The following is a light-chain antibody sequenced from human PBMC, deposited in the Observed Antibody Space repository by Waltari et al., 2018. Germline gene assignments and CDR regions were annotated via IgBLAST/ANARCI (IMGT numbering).Light chain of an antibody. CDR2: GAS. CDR3: QQYNSWPPLT. CDR1: QSVSSN. J-gene: IGKJ4*01. V-gene: IGKV3-15*01. Sequence: EIVMTQSPATLSVSPGERSTLSCRASQSVSSNLAWYQQKPGQAPMLLIYGASTRATGIPARFSGSGSGTEFTLTISSLQSEDFAVYYCQQYNSWPPLTFGGGTKVEIK.